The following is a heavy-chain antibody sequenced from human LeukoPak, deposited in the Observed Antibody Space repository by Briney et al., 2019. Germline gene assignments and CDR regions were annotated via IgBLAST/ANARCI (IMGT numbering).Heavy chain of an antibody. CDR3: AKVATWTYFDS. Sequence: GGSLRLSCAASQFTFTTYAMSWVRQAPGRGLEWVSSIGDSGVPTYYADSVKGRFTISRDNSQNTLYLQMNSLRADDTAVYYCAKVATWTYFDSWGQGTLVTVSS. CDR2: IGDSGVPT. D-gene: IGHD3/OR15-3a*01. CDR1: QFTFTTYA. V-gene: IGHV3-23*01. J-gene: IGHJ4*02.